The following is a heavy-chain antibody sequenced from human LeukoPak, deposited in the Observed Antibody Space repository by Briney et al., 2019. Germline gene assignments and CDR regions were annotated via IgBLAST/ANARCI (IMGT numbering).Heavy chain of an antibody. Sequence: ASVKVSCKASGYTFTGYYMHWVRQAPGQGLEWMGWISPYNGNTDYAQKLQGRVTMTTDTSTSTVYMELRSLRSDDTAVYYCARTGSGRGYDYWGQGTLVTVSS. J-gene: IGHJ4*02. CDR1: GYTFTGYY. V-gene: IGHV1-18*04. CDR2: ISPYNGNT. CDR3: ARTGSGRGYDY. D-gene: IGHD3-10*01.